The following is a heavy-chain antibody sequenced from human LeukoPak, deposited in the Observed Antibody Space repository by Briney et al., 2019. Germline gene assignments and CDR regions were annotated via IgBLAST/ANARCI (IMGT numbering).Heavy chain of an antibody. V-gene: IGHV1-24*01. Sequence: ASVKVSCKVSGYTLTELSMHWVRPAPGKGIEWKGGFHPEDGETIYAQKFQDRVTMTEDTSTGTAYMELSSLRSEDTAVYYCATGQDIVVVPAASPYYYYGMDVWGQGTTVTVSS. CDR2: FHPEDGET. CDR1: GYTLTELS. D-gene: IGHD2-2*01. J-gene: IGHJ6*02. CDR3: ATGQDIVVVPAASPYYYYGMDV.